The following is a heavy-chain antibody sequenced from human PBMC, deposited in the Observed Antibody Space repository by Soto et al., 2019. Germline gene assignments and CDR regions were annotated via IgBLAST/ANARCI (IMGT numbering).Heavy chain of an antibody. D-gene: IGHD6-19*01. CDR2: INHSGST. CDR3: ARAGGWYSPSRIEY. Sequence: SETLSLTCAVYGGSFSGYYWSWIRQPPGKGLEWIGEINHSGSTNYNPSLKSRVTISVDTSKNQFSLKLSSVTAADTAVYYCARAGGWYSPSRIEYWGQGTLVTVSS. J-gene: IGHJ4*02. CDR1: GGSFSGYY. V-gene: IGHV4-34*01.